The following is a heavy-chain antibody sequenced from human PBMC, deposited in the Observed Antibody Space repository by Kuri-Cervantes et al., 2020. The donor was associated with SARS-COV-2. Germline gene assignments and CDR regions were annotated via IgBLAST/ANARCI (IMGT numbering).Heavy chain of an antibody. V-gene: IGHV4-39*01. Sequence: SETLSLTCILSSDSISSSTYYWGWIRQPPGKGLEWIGSFYHTGYTHYNPSLKSRVTISVDTSKNQFSLKLTSVTAADTAVYYCARHHFGPAAIHFDTWGHGTPVTVSS. D-gene: IGHD2-2*02. CDR1: SDSISSSTYY. J-gene: IGHJ4*01. CDR3: ARHHFGPAAIHFDT. CDR2: FYHTGYT.